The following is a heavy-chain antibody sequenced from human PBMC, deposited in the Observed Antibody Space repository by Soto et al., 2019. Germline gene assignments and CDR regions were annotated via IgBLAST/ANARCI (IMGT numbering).Heavy chain of an antibody. CDR1: CYTFTSYG. CDR2: ISAYNGNT. D-gene: IGHD3-10*01. V-gene: IGHV1-18*04. Sequence: GXSVKVSFRASCYTFTSYGISWVRQAPVQGLEWMGWISAYNGNTNYAQKLQGRVTMTTDTSTSTAYMELRSLRSDDTAVYYCARDIVTIWFGELYGMDVWGQGTKVTVYS. J-gene: IGHJ6*02. CDR3: ARDIVTIWFGELYGMDV.